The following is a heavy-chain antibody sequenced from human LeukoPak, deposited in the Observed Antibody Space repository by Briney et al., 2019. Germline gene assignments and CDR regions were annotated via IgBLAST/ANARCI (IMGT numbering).Heavy chain of an antibody. CDR3: ARGYSGYDEPPGY. J-gene: IGHJ4*02. D-gene: IGHD5-12*01. Sequence: ASVKVSCKASGGTFISYAISWVRQAPGQGLEWMGRIIPIFGTANYAQKFQGRVTITADESTSTAYMELSSLRSEDTAVYYCARGYSGYDEPPGYWGQGTLVTVSS. V-gene: IGHV1-69*15. CDR1: GGTFISYA. CDR2: IIPIFGTA.